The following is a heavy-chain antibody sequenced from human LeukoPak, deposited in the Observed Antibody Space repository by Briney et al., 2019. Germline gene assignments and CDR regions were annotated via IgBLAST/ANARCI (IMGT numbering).Heavy chain of an antibody. J-gene: IGHJ4*02. CDR1: GGSISSYY. Sequence: SETLSLTCAVSGGSISSYYWSWIRQPPGKGLEWIGYIYYSGSTNYNPSLKSRVTISVDTSKNQFSLKLSSVTAADTAVYYCARDQPDLWGSPPLRDWGQGTLVTVSS. D-gene: IGHD3-3*01. V-gene: IGHV4-59*01. CDR3: ARDQPDLWGSPPLRD. CDR2: IYYSGST.